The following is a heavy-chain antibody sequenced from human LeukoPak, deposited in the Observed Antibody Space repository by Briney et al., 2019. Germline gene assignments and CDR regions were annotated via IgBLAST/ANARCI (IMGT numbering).Heavy chain of an antibody. Sequence: GGSLRLSCAASGFTFSSYDMHWVRQAPGKGLEWVAVISYDGSNKYYADSVKGRFTISRDNSKNTLYLQMNSLRAEDTAVYYCAKGSGVRYFDWSLADYWGQGTLVTVSS. V-gene: IGHV3-30*18. CDR3: AKGSGVRYFDWSLADY. CDR1: GFTFSSYD. D-gene: IGHD3-9*01. J-gene: IGHJ4*02. CDR2: ISYDGSNK.